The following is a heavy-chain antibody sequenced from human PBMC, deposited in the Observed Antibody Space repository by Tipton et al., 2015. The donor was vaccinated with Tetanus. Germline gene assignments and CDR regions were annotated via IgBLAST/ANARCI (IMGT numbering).Heavy chain of an antibody. Sequence: LRLSCTVSGGSISSYYWSWIRQPPGKGLEWIGYIYYSGSTNYNPSLKSRVTISVDTSKNQFSLKLSSVTAADTAVYYCARAHVSRGYSGYDPYYYYGMDVWGQGTTVTVSS. D-gene: IGHD5-12*01. CDR2: IYYSGST. J-gene: IGHJ6*02. CDR3: ARAHVSRGYSGYDPYYYYGMDV. CDR1: GGSISSYY. V-gene: IGHV4-59*01.